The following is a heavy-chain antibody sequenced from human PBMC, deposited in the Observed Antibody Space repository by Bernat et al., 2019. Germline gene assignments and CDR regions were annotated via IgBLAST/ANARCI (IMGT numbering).Heavy chain of an antibody. V-gene: IGHV3-30-3*01. J-gene: IGHJ3*02. CDR2: ISYDGSNK. Sequence: QVQLVESGGGVVQPGRSLRLSCAASGFTFSSYAMHWVRQAPGKGLEWVAVISYDGSNKYYADSVKGRFTISRDNSKNTLYLQMNSLRAEDTAVYYCAKGGGYCSGGSCYSGPPGTTSNAFDIWGQGTMVTVSS. D-gene: IGHD2-15*01. CDR3: AKGGGYCSGGSCYSGPPGTTSNAFDI. CDR1: GFTFSSYA.